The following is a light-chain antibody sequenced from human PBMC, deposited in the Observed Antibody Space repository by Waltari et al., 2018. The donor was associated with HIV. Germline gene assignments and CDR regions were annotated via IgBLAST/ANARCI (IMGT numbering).Light chain of an antibody. CDR3: ATWDNSLSVWV. Sequence: QSVVTQPPSASGTPGPRVTIPCSGSSSNIGDNYVYWYQQFPGTTPKLLIYMNDRRPSGVPDRFSGSKSGTSASLAISGLRSEDEADYYCATWDNSLSVWVFGGGSKLTVL. V-gene: IGLV1-47*01. CDR2: MND. CDR1: SSNIGDNY. J-gene: IGLJ3*02.